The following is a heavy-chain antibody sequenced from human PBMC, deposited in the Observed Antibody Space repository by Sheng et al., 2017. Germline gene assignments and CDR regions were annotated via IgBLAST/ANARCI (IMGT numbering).Heavy chain of an antibody. J-gene: IGHJ4*02. Sequence: EVHLVQSGAEGEEAWGYSDNLLQGFWIHLHRLLHTLGATGPGKGLEWMGLIDPEDGESLYAGKFQGRVTITADTSTDTSYMELSSLRSEDAAVYYCVRSYSHNWHFESWGQGTLVTV. V-gene: IGHV1-69-2*01. D-gene: IGHD1-1*01. CDR3: VRSYSHNWHFES. CDR2: IDPEDGES. CDR1: IHLHRLL.